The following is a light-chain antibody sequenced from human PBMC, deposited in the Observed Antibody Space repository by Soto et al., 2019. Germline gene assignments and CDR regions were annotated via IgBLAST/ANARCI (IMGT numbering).Light chain of an antibody. J-gene: IGKJ5*01. V-gene: IGKV1-39*01. CDR1: QDIRSY. Sequence: DIEMTQSPSSLSSSVGDRVTITCRTSQDIRSYLNWYQQRPGKAPKLLIYATSSLQSGVPSRFSGSGSGTDFALTISSLQPEDFATYYCQHLNGYPVTFGQGTRLEI. CDR3: QHLNGYPVT. CDR2: ATS.